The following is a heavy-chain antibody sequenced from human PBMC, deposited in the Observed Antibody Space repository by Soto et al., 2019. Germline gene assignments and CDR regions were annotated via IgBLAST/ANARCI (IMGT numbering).Heavy chain of an antibody. CDR3: ARDAAGTYYYYGMDV. J-gene: IGHJ6*02. CDR2: IMPIFGST. D-gene: IGHD6-19*01. Sequence: SVKVSCKASGGTFSNYAFSWVRQAPGQGLEWLGGIMPIFGSTYYADSVKGRFTISRDNSKNTLYLQMNSLRAEDTAVYYCARDAAGTYYYYGMDVWGQGTTVTVSS. CDR1: GGTFSNYA. V-gene: IGHV1-69*05.